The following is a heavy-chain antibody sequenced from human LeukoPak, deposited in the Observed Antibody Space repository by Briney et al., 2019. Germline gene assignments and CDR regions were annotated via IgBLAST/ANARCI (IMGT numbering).Heavy chain of an antibody. D-gene: IGHD3-10*01. CDR2: IYTSGST. Sequence: SETLSLTCTVSGGSISSGSYYWSWIRQPAGKGLEWIGRIYTSGSTNYNPSLKSRVTISVDTSKNQFSLKLSSVTAADTAVYYCAREGVGSNWGQGTLVTVSS. CDR3: AREGVGSN. CDR1: GGSISSGSYY. V-gene: IGHV4-61*02. J-gene: IGHJ4*02.